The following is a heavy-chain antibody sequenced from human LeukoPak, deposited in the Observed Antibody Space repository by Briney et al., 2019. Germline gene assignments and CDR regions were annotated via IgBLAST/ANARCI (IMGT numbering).Heavy chain of an antibody. CDR1: GGSISSGDYY. V-gene: IGHV4-30-4*01. D-gene: IGHD2-21*02. CDR2: IYYSGST. CDR3: ARAPYCGGDCYSAWQSYYYYGMDV. Sequence: PSETLSLTCTVSGGSISSGDYYWSWIRQPPRKGLEWIGYIYYSGSTYYNPSLKSRVTISVDTSKNQFSLKLSSVTAADTAVYYCARAPYCGGDCYSAWQSYYYYGMDVRGQGTTVTVSS. J-gene: IGHJ6*02.